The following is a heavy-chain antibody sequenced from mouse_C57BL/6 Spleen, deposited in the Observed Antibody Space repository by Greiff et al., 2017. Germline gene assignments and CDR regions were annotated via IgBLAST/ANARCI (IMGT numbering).Heavy chain of an antibody. Sequence: QVQLQQPGAELVKPGASVKLSCKASGYTFTSYWMQWVKQRPGQGLEWIGEIDPSDSYTTYNQKFKGKATLTVDTSSSTAYMQLSSLTSEDSAVYYCARRANWYYFDYWGQGTTLTVSS. J-gene: IGHJ2*01. V-gene: IGHV1-50*01. CDR3: ARRANWYYFDY. CDR1: GYTFTSYW. CDR2: IDPSDSYT. D-gene: IGHD4-1*01.